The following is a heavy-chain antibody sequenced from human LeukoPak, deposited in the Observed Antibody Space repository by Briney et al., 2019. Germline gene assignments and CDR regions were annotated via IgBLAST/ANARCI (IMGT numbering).Heavy chain of an antibody. Sequence: PSETLSLTCTVSGGSISSYYWSWIRQPPGKGLEWIGYIYYSGSTNYNPSLKSRVTISVDTSKNQFSLKLSSVTAADTAVYYCARGLQLFDPWGQGTLVTVSS. CDR1: GGSISSYY. J-gene: IGHJ5*02. CDR3: ARGLQLFDP. D-gene: IGHD1-1*01. V-gene: IGHV4-59*01. CDR2: IYYSGST.